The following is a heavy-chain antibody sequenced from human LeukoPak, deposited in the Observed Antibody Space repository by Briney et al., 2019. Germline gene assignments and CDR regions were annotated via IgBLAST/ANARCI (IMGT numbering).Heavy chain of an antibody. CDR2: INHSGST. D-gene: IGHD6-19*01. J-gene: IGHJ4*02. CDR3: ARSSGWYRMGDY. Sequence: SETLSLTCTVSGASISSFYWSWIRQPPGKGLEWIGEINHSGSTNYNPSLKSRVTISVDTSKNQFSLKLSSVTAADTAVYYCARSSGWYRMGDYWGQGTLVTVSS. V-gene: IGHV4-34*01. CDR1: GASISSFY.